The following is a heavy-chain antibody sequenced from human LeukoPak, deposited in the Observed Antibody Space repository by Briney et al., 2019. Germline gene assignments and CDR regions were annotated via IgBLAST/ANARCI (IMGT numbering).Heavy chain of an antibody. J-gene: IGHJ4*02. D-gene: IGHD3-16*02. CDR3: AKGITDYVWGTYPAKDY. CDR1: GFIFRPYA. CDR2: ISGSGGDT. Sequence: GGSLRLSCAASGFIFRPYAMDWVRQAPGKGLEWVSAISGSGGDTYYADSVKGRFTISRDNSKNTLSLLMTSLRAEDTAVYYCAKGITDYVWGTYPAKDYWGQGTLVTVSS. V-gene: IGHV3-23*01.